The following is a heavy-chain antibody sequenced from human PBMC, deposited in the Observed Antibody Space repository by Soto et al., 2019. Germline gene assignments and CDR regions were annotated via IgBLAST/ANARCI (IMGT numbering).Heavy chain of an antibody. D-gene: IGHD3-22*01. J-gene: IGHJ3*01. CDR1: GFTVSSNY. V-gene: IGHV3-66*01. CDR3: ARYFLLEGYLRDVFDF. CDR2: IYSGGST. Sequence: GGSLRLSYAASGFTVSSNYLSWVRQAPGKGLEWVSVIYSGGSTYYADPVKGRFTISRDSSKNTLYLQMNSLRAEDTAVYYCARYFLLEGYLRDVFDFRAQGKVVPVS.